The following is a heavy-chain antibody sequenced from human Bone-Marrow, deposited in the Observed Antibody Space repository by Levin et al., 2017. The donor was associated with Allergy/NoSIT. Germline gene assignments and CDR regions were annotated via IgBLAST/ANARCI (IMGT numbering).Heavy chain of an antibody. CDR2: IYPGDSDT. V-gene: IGHV5-51*01. Sequence: GESLKISCKGSGYSFTSYWIGWVRQMPGKGLEWMGIIYPGDSDTRYSPSFQGQVTISADKSISTAYLQWSSLKASDTAMYYCARRTQVKKGVFYYDSSGSIYYFDYWGQGTLVTVSS. CDR3: ARRTQVKKGVFYYDSSGSIYYFDY. D-gene: IGHD3-22*01. J-gene: IGHJ4*02. CDR1: GYSFTSYW.